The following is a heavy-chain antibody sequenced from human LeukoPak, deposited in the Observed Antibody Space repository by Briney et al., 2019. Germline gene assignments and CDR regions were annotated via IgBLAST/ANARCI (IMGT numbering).Heavy chain of an antibody. V-gene: IGHV3-9*01. J-gene: IGHJ6*02. CDR2: ISWNSGSI. Sequence: GGSLRLSCTASEFTFNKYWMHWVRQAPGKGLEWVSGISWNSGSIGYADSVKGRFTISRDNAKNSLYLQMNSLRAEDTALYYCAKDQYDFWSGTYYYYGMDVWGQGTTVTVSS. CDR3: AKDQYDFWSGTYYYYGMDV. D-gene: IGHD3-3*01. CDR1: EFTFNKYW.